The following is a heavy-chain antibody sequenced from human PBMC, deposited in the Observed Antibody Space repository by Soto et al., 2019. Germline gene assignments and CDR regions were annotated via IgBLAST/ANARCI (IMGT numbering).Heavy chain of an antibody. CDR3: ATHDYNYGFDV. CDR1: GYTFTSYD. V-gene: IGHV1-8*01. Sequence: ASVKVSCKASGYTFTSYDINWVRQATGQGLEWMGWMNPRSGYTGYAQKFQGMVTMTRNTSMTTAYMELSSLRSEDTAVYYCATHDYNYGFDVWGQGTTVTVSS. J-gene: IGHJ6*02. CDR2: MNPRSGYT.